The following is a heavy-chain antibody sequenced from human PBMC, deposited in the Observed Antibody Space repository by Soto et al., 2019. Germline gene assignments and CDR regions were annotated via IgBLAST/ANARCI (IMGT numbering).Heavy chain of an antibody. V-gene: IGHV3-23*01. Sequence: GGSLRLSCAASGFTFSTCALSWVRQAPGKGLEWVSAISANGQGIYYADSVRGRFTISRDNSKNTILLHMDSLRAEDTAVYYCAKDRNYPRDQFHYWGQGTLVTVSS. CDR3: AKDRNYPRDQFHY. D-gene: IGHD1-7*01. CDR1: GFTFSTCA. J-gene: IGHJ4*02. CDR2: ISANGQGI.